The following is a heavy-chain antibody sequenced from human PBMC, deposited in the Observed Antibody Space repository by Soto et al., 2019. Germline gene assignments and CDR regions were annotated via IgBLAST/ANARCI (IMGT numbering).Heavy chain of an antibody. J-gene: IGHJ3*01. Sequence: QAQLVQSGAELKKPGSSVKVSCKASGYSFTSYAIYWVAQAPGQGLEWMGWINAANGDTKYAQKFQDRVTITRDTSASTAYLEVNSLRFEDTAVYYCARGEAYYKASVWGQGTMFTVSS. V-gene: IGHV1-3*01. CDR2: INAANGDT. CDR1: GYSFTSYA. CDR3: ARGEAYYKASV. D-gene: IGHD3-10*01.